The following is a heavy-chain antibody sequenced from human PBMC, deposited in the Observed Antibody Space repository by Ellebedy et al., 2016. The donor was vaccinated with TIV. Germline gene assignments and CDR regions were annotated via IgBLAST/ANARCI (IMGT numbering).Heavy chain of an antibody. Sequence: GESLKISCAASGLTFSSHAMSWVRQAPGKGLEWVSSITESGGNTYYADSVKGGFTISRDNTKDTLFLQMNSLRAEDTAIYFCARDPVGLGPAFDVWGQGTMVTVSS. CDR1: GLTFSSHA. D-gene: IGHD4-23*01. CDR3: ARDPVGLGPAFDV. V-gene: IGHV3-23*01. CDR2: ITESGGNT. J-gene: IGHJ3*01.